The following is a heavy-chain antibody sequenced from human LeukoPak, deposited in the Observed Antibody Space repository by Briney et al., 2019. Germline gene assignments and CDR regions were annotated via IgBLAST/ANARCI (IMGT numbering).Heavy chain of an antibody. V-gene: IGHV3-7*04. J-gene: IGHJ6*02. Sequence: GGSLRLSCAASGFSFSSFWMGWVRQVSGKGLEWVAIIKEDGSKKQYVESLKGRFPIARDNAKNSLYLQMNSLRVEDTGVYYCARATGGYNVMDVWGQGTTVTVSS. D-gene: IGHD2-15*01. CDR1: GFSFSSFW. CDR3: ARATGGYNVMDV. CDR2: IKEDGSKK.